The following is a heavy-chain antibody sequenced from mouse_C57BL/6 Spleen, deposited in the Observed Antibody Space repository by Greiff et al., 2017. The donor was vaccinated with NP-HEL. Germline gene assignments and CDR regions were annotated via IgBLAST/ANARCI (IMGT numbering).Heavy chain of an antibody. J-gene: IGHJ2*01. CDR3: ARYKYYGSSWYVDY. D-gene: IGHD1-1*01. CDR1: GFTFTDYY. CDR2: IRNKANGYTT. Sequence: EVHLVESGGGLVQPGGSLSLSCAASGFTFTDYYMSWVRQPPGKALEWLGFIRNKANGYTTEYSASVKGRFTISRDNSQSILYLQMNALRAEDSATYYCARYKYYGSSWYVDYWGQGTTLTVSS. V-gene: IGHV7-3*01.